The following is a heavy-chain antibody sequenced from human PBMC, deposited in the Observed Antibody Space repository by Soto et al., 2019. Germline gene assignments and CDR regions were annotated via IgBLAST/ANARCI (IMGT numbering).Heavy chain of an antibody. V-gene: IGHV3-72*01. CDR3: TTVTTVDYYFDY. CDR1: GLTFSDRY. Sequence: GSLRLSCAASGLTFSDRYMDWVRQAPGKGLEWVGRIRKKTNSYTTEYAASVKGRFIISRDDSTNSLFLQMSSPKTEDKAVYYCTTVTTVDYYFDYWGQGTLVTVSS. CDR2: IRKKTNSYTT. D-gene: IGHD4-17*01. J-gene: IGHJ4*02.